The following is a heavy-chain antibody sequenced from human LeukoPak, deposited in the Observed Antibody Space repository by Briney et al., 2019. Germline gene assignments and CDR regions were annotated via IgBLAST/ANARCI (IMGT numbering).Heavy chain of an antibody. J-gene: IGHJ6*03. D-gene: IGHD3-3*01. CDR1: GFTFSSYS. V-gene: IGHV3-21*01. CDR3: ARVSEGDFWSGYYLSPYYYYYMDV. CDR2: ISSSSSYI. Sequence: PGGSLRLSCAASGFTFSSYSMNWVRQAPGKGLEWVSSISSSSSYIYYADSVKGRFTISRDNTKNSLYLQMNSLRAEDTAVYYCARVSEGDFWSGYYLSPYYYYYMDVWGKGTTVTVSS.